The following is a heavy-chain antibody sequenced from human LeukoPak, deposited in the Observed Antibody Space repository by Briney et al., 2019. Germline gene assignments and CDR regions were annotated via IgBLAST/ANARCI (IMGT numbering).Heavy chain of an antibody. V-gene: IGHV3-21*01. Sequence: PGGSLRLSCAASGFTFITYWMNWVRQAPGKGLEWVSSISSSSSYIYYADSVKGRFTISRDNAKNSLYLQMNSLRAEDTAVYYCAREGLEPSHYYYYGMDVWGQGTTVTVSS. CDR2: ISSSSSYI. CDR3: AREGLEPSHYYYYGMDV. J-gene: IGHJ6*02. D-gene: IGHD1-1*01. CDR1: GFTFITYW.